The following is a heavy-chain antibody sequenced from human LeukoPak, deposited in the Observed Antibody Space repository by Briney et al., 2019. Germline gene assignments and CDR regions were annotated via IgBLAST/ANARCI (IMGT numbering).Heavy chain of an antibody. CDR2: MNPNSGNT. CDR1: GYTFTSYD. Sequence: GASVKVSCKASGYTFTSYDINWVRQATGQGLEWMGWMNPNSGNTGYAQKFQGRVTMTRNTSISTAYMELSSLRSEDTAVYYCARDRPPQDWFDPWGQGTLVTVSS. J-gene: IGHJ5*02. V-gene: IGHV1-8*01. D-gene: IGHD6-6*01. CDR3: ARDRPPQDWFDP.